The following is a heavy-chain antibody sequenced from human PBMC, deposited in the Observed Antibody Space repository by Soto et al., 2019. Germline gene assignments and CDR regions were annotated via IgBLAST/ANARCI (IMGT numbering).Heavy chain of an antibody. CDR3: ARDDVLCDGGRCYGIPLDV. CDR2: IQSGGTT. Sequence: EVQLVESGGGLVQPGGSLRLSCAASGFTVSSKYMTWVRQAPGKGLEWVSLIQSGGTTYYADSVKGRLTITRDTSENTLHLQMDSLRVEDTAVYYCARDDVLCDGGRCYGIPLDVCGKGTTVSVSS. V-gene: IGHV3-66*01. J-gene: IGHJ6*04. CDR1: GFTVSSKY. D-gene: IGHD2-15*01.